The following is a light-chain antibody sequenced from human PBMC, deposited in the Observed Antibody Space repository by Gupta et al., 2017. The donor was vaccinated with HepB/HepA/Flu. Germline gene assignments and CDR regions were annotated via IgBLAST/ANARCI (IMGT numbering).Light chain of an antibody. CDR2: RNN. CDR1: NSNIGANY. J-gene: IGLJ2*01. Sequence: QSVLTQPPSTSGTPGQRVTISCSGSNSNIGANYVFWYQQLPGTAPKLHIYRNNQRPSGGPARFSGLKSGSSAPLAISGLRSEDEADYYCAALADSVSVVFGGWTKLTVL. CDR3: AALADSVSVV. V-gene: IGLV1-47*01.